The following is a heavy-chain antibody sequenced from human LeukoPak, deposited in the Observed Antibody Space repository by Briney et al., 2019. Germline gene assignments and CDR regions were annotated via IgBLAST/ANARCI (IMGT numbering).Heavy chain of an antibody. D-gene: IGHD5-12*01. J-gene: IGHJ4*02. CDR3: TRLPATMGDFDY. CDR2: IRSKDNSYAT. CDR1: GFTFSGSA. Sequence: AGGSLRLSCAASGFTFSGSAMHWVRQASGKGLVWVGRIRSKDNSYATAYAASVKGRFTISRDNSKNTAYLQMNGLKTEDTAVYYCTRLPATMGDFDYWGQGTLVTVSS. V-gene: IGHV3-73*01.